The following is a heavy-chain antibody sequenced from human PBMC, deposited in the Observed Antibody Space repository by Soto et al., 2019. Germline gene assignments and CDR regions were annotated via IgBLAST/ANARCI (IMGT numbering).Heavy chain of an antibody. V-gene: IGHV4-34*01. J-gene: IGHJ4*02. Sequence: SETLSLTCGVYGGSFRGYFWSWIRQPPGKGLEWIGGANHSGSTNYNPSLKSRVTISVDTSKNQFSLKLSSVTAADTAVYYCARQGKRWLRPTPPYYFGYWGQGTLVTVSS. CDR2: ANHSGST. CDR1: GGSFRGYF. CDR3: ARQGKRWLRPTPPYYFGY. D-gene: IGHD5-12*01.